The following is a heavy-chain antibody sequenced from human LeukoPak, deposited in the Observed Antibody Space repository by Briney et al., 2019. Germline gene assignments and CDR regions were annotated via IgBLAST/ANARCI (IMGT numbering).Heavy chain of an antibody. J-gene: IGHJ6*03. CDR2: IYHSGRT. CDR1: GYSISSGYC. V-gene: IGHV4-38-2*02. D-gene: IGHD6-19*01. CDR3: ARGVGYSSGWYVGYYYYYYMDV. Sequence: SETLSLTCTVSGYSISSGYCWGWIRQAPGKGVEWIGRIYHSGRTYYNPSPKSRLTISVDTSKNQFSLKLSSVSAADTAVYYCARGVGYSSGWYVGYYYYYYMDVWGKGTTVTVSS.